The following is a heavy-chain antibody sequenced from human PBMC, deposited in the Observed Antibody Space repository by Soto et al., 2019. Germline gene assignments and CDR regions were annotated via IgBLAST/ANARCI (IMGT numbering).Heavy chain of an antibody. Sequence: VSVKVSCKASGYTFTSYDINWVRQATGQGLEWMGWMNPNSGNTGYAQKFQGRVTMTRNTSISTAYMELSSLRSEDTAVYYCARVKQLWFEGFVDIWGQGTMVTVSS. D-gene: IGHD5-18*01. J-gene: IGHJ3*02. CDR2: MNPNSGNT. V-gene: IGHV1-8*01. CDR3: ARVKQLWFEGFVDI. CDR1: GYTFTSYD.